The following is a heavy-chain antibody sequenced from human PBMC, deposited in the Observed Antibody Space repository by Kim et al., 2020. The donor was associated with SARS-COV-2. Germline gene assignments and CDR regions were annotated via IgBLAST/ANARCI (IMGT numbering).Heavy chain of an antibody. J-gene: IGHJ6*02. D-gene: IGHD2-2*01. CDR3: ARRGYCSSTSCYVLNGDPSYYYYYGMDV. Sequence: GESLKISCKGSGYSFTSYWISWVRQMPGKGLEWMGRIDPSDSYTNYSPSFQGHVTISADKSISTAYLQWSSLKASDTAMYYCARRGYCSSTSCYVLNGDPSYYYYYGMDVWGQGTTVTVSS. CDR2: IDPSDSYT. CDR1: GYSFTSYW. V-gene: IGHV5-10-1*01.